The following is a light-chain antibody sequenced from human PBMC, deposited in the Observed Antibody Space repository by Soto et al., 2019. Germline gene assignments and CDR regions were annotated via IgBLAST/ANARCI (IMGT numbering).Light chain of an antibody. CDR2: DIF. CDR1: QTIYSN. J-gene: IGKJ5*01. V-gene: IGKV3D-11*02. Sequence: IGMTQSPATLSVSPGERATLSCRPSQTIYSNVAWYQQRPGQPPRVXIYDIFTRATGVPTRISGSGSGTDCTRTISSLEPDDVEVYYCQQRSNWQITFGQGTRLEIK. CDR3: QQRSNWQIT.